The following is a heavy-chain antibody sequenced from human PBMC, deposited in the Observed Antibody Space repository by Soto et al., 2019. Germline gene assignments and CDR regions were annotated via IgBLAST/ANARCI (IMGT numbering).Heavy chain of an antibody. CDR2: INSDGSST. J-gene: IGHJ4*02. D-gene: IGHD2-15*01. CDR3: VRTSLVVAAATREDY. Sequence: WGVLRLSCAASGFTISSHWVHWVRQAPGKGLVWVSRINSDGSSTSYADSVKGRFTISRDNAKNTLYLQMNSLRAEDTAVYYCVRTSLVVAAATREDYWGQGTLVPVSS. CDR1: GFTISSHW. V-gene: IGHV3-74*01.